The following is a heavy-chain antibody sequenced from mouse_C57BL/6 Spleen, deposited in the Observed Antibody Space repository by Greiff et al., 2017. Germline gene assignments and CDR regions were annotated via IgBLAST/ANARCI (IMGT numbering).Heavy chain of an antibody. V-gene: IGHV5-4*03. CDR3: TRGTLGHYFDY. Sequence: EVNVVESGGGLVKPGGSLKLSCAASGFTFSSYAMSWVRQTPEKRLEWVATISDGGSYTYYPDNVTGRFTISIDHDTNNLYLQMSHLKSEDTAMYYSTRGTLGHYFDYWGQGTTLAVSS. CDR1: GFTFSSYA. D-gene: IGHD4-1*01. CDR2: ISDGGSYT. J-gene: IGHJ2*01.